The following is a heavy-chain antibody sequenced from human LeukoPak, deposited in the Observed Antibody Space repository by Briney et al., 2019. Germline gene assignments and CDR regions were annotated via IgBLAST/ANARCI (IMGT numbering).Heavy chain of an antibody. CDR3: ATLWDYDILTGYQGYFDY. CDR1: GGSLNNYY. D-gene: IGHD3-9*01. J-gene: IGHJ4*02. V-gene: IGHV4-59*08. Sequence: SETLSLTCTVSGGSLNNYYWSWIRQPPGKGLEWIGYIYYSGSTNYNPSLKSRVTISVDTSKNQFSLKLSSVTAADTAVYYCATLWDYDILTGYQGYFDYWGQGTLVTVSS. CDR2: IYYSGST.